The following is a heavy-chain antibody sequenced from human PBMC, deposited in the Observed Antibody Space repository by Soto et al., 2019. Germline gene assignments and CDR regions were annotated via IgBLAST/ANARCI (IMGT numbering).Heavy chain of an antibody. CDR3: TRTPGLRFLEWLFWFDP. V-gene: IGHV3-49*05. CDR1: GFTFGDYA. Sequence: EVQLVESGGGLVKPGRSLRLSCTASGFTFGDYAMSWFRQAPGKGLEWVGFIRSKAYGGKTEYAASVKGRFTISRDDSKSIAYLQMNSLKTEDTAVYYCTRTPGLRFLEWLFWFDPWGQGTLVTVSS. D-gene: IGHD3-3*01. CDR2: IRSKAYGGKT. J-gene: IGHJ5*02.